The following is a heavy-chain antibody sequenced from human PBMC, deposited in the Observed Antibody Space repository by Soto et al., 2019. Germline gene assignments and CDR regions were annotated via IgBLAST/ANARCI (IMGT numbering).Heavy chain of an antibody. CDR2: IYPGDSDT. Sequence: GESLKISFQGSGYTFTNYWIGWVRQMPGKGLEWMGVIYPGDSDTKYSPSFQGQVTFSADKSINTAYLQWTSLKASDTAMYFCGRLTGLPHYYSTDVWGQGTTVTVSS. V-gene: IGHV5-51*01. CDR3: GRLTGLPHYYSTDV. J-gene: IGHJ6*02. D-gene: IGHD3-9*01. CDR1: GYTFTNYW.